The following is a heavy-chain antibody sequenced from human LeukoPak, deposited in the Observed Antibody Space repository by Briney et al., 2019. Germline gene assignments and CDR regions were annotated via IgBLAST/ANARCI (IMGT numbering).Heavy chain of an antibody. J-gene: IGHJ4*02. CDR1: RFTFSSYS. V-gene: IGHV3-21*01. CDR2: ISSSSSYI. D-gene: IGHD3-22*01. Sequence: PGGSLRLSCAASRFTFSSYSMNWVRQAPGKGLEWVSSISSSSSYIYYADSVKGRFTISRDNAKNSLYLQMNSLRAEDTAVYYCARDREFDYYDSSGYDLFDYWGQGTLVTVSS. CDR3: ARDREFDYYDSSGYDLFDY.